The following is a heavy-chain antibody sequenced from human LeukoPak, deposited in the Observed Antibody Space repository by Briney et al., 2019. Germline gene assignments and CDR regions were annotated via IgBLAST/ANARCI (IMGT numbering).Heavy chain of an antibody. Sequence: ASVKVSCKASGYTFTGYYMHWVRQAPGQGLEWMGWINPNSGGTNYAQKFQGWVTMPRDTSISTAYMELSRLRSDDTAVYYCARGPMVRGVAEVDYWGQGTLVTVSS. CDR3: ARGPMVRGVAEVDY. CDR1: GYTFTGYY. D-gene: IGHD3-10*01. J-gene: IGHJ4*02. V-gene: IGHV1-2*04. CDR2: INPNSGGT.